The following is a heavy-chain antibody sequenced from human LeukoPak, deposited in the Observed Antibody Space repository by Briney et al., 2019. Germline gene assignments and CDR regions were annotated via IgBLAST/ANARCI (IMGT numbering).Heavy chain of an antibody. Sequence: GGSLRLSCAASGFTFRTSGMSWVRQAPGKGLEWVSAISGSGVSTYYADSVKGRFTLSRDNSKNTLYLQMNSLRAEDTAVYYCAKDAAAAGSAYYFEYWGQGTLVTVSS. V-gene: IGHV3-23*01. CDR3: AKDAAAAGSAYYFEY. J-gene: IGHJ4*02. CDR1: GFTFRTSG. CDR2: ISGSGVST. D-gene: IGHD6-13*01.